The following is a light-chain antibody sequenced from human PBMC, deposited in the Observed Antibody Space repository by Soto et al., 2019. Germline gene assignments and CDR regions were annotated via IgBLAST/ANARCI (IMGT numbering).Light chain of an antibody. J-gene: IGKJ2*03. CDR1: QSISSY. CDR2: AAS. Sequence: DIQMTQSPSSLSASVGDRVTITCRASQSISSYLNWYQQKPGKAPNLLIYAASRLQSGVPSRFAGSGSGTHFTLTITSLQPEDVGTYFCQQSVSTPIYSFGQGTKVDIK. V-gene: IGKV1-39*01. CDR3: QQSVSTPIYS.